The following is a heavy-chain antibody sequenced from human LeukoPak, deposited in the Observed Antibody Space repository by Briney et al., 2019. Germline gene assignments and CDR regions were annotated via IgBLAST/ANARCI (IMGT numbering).Heavy chain of an antibody. D-gene: IGHD1-1*01. V-gene: IGHV4-34*01. J-gene: IGHJ6*02. CDR2: INHSGST. Sequence: PSETLSLTCAVYGGSFSGYYWSWIRQPPGKGLEWIGEINHSGSTNYNPSLKSRVTISVDTSKNQSSLKLSSVTAADTAVYYCARVPGTYGMDVWGQGTTVTVSS. CDR1: GGSFSGYY. CDR3: ARVPGTYGMDV.